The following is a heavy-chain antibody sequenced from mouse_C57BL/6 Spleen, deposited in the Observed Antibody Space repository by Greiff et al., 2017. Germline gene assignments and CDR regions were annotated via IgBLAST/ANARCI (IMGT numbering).Heavy chain of an antibody. Sequence: VQLQQSGPELAKPGASVKISCKASGYTFTDYYMNWVKQSHGKSLEWIGDINPNNGGTSYNQKFKGKATLTVDKSSSTAYMELRSLTSEDSAVYYCARRGYYGNHYAMDYWGQGTSVTVSS. CDR3: ARRGYYGNHYAMDY. D-gene: IGHD2-1*01. J-gene: IGHJ4*01. CDR2: INPNNGGT. V-gene: IGHV1-26*01. CDR1: GYTFTDYY.